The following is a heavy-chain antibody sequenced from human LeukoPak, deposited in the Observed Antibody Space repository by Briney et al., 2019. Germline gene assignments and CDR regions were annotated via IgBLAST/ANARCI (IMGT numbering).Heavy chain of an antibody. CDR2: IRYDGSIT. CDR1: GFTFSSYG. Sequence: GGSLRLSCAPSGFTFSSYGMHWVRQAPGKGLEWVTFIRYDGSITYYADSVKGRFTISRDNSKNTLYLQMNSLRAEDTAVYYCAREAYYYDSSGYFDYWGQGTLVTVSS. CDR3: AREAYYYDSSGYFDY. J-gene: IGHJ4*02. D-gene: IGHD3-22*01. V-gene: IGHV3-30*02.